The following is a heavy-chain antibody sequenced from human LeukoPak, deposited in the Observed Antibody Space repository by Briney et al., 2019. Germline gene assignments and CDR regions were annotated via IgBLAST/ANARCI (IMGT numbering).Heavy chain of an antibody. CDR3: ARGLQWELLGAFDI. V-gene: IGHV4-59*01. J-gene: IGHJ3*02. CDR1: GGSISSYY. D-gene: IGHD1-26*01. Sequence: PSETLSLTXTVSGGSISSYYWSWIRQPPGKGLQWIGYIYYRGRTIYNPSLKSRVTISVDTSKNQFSLRLRSVTATDTAVYYCARGLQWELLGAFDIWGQGTTVTVSS. CDR2: IYYRGRT.